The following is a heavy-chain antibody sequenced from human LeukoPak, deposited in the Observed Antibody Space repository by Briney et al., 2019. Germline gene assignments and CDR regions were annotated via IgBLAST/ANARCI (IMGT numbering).Heavy chain of an antibody. J-gene: IGHJ5*02. V-gene: IGHV4-4*07. CDR3: ARDALIAAAGNNWFDP. CDR2: IYTSGST. Sequence: PSETLSLTCTVSGGSISSYYGSWIRQPAGKGLEWIGRIYTSGSTNYNPSLKSRVTMSVDTSKNQFSLKLSSVTAADTAVYYCARDALIAAAGNNWFDPWGQGTLVTVSS. CDR1: GGSISSYY. D-gene: IGHD6-13*01.